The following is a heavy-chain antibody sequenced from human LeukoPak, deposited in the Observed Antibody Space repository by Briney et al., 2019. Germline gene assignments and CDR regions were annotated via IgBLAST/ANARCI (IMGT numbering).Heavy chain of an antibody. CDR1: GFTFSSHA. Sequence: PGGSLRLSCAASGFTFSSHAMSWVPPAPGKGLEWVSEISADSYYTYYADSVQGRVTISRDNSKNTLYLQMKSLRAEDTALYYCANFVDTSMGGNDYWGQGTLVTVSS. CDR2: ISADSYYT. V-gene: IGHV3-23*01. J-gene: IGHJ4*02. CDR3: ANFVDTSMGGNDY. D-gene: IGHD5-18*01.